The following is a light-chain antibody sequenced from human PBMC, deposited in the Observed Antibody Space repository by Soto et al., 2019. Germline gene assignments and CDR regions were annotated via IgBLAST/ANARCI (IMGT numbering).Light chain of an antibody. J-gene: IGKJ4*01. V-gene: IGKV1-5*01. Sequence: DIQMTQSPPTLSASVGDRVTITCRASQSISTWLAWYQQKPGKAPKLLIYDASSLESGVPSRFSGSGSGTEFTLTITSLQPDDSATYYCQQYNANFGGGTKV. CDR1: QSISTW. CDR3: QQYNAN. CDR2: DAS.